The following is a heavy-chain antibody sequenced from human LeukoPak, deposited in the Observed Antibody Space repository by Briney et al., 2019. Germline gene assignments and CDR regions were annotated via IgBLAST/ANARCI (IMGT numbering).Heavy chain of an antibody. D-gene: IGHD5-18*01. V-gene: IGHV4-59*01. J-gene: IGHJ6*02. CDR2: IYYSGST. CDR3: ASRYSYGSRLGYYYYYGMDV. Sequence: SETLSLTCTVSGGSISSYYWSWIRQPPGKGLEWIGYIYYSGSTNYNPSLKSRVTISVDTSKNQFSLKLSSVTAADTAVYYCASRYSYGSRLGYYYYYGMDVWGQGTTVTVSS. CDR1: GGSISSYY.